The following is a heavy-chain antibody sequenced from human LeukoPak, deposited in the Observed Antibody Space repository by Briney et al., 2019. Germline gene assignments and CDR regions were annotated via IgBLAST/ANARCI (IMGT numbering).Heavy chain of an antibody. CDR3: ARDGTGYSSSSEAFDI. V-gene: IGHV4-38-2*02. Sequence: SETLSLTCTVSGYSISSGYYWGWIRQPPGKGLEWIASIYHSGSTYYNPSLKSRVTISVDTSKNQFSLKLSSVTAADTAVYYCARDGTGYSSSSEAFDIWGQGTMVTVSS. D-gene: IGHD6-6*01. CDR1: GYSISSGYY. J-gene: IGHJ3*02. CDR2: IYHSGST.